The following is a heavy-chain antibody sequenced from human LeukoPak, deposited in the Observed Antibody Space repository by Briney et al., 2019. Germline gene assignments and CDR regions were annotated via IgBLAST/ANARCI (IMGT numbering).Heavy chain of an antibody. CDR1: GFTLSTYW. J-gene: IGHJ4*02. D-gene: IGHD5-12*01. Sequence: GGSLRLSRAASGFTLSTYWMSWVRQVPGKGLEWVANIKKDGSETYYVDSVKGRFTISRDNAKNSLYLQMNSLRAEDTAMYYCAKGRYSGTTYYFDYWGQGTLVTVSS. V-gene: IGHV3-7*03. CDR2: IKKDGSET. CDR3: AKGRYSGTTYYFDY.